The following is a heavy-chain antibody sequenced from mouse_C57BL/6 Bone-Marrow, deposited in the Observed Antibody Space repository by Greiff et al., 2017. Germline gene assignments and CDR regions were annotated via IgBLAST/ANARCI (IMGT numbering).Heavy chain of an antibody. J-gene: IGHJ1*03. CDR3: ARPYYINYWYFDV. CDR2: IYPGSGST. Sequence: QVQLQQSGAELVKPGASVKMSCKASGYTFTSYWITWVKPRPGQGLEWIGDIYPGSGSTNYNEKIKSKATLAVDTSASTAYMQLSSLTSEDSAVYYCARPYYINYWYFDVWGTGTTVTVSS. CDR1: GYTFTSYW. D-gene: IGHD2-5*01. V-gene: IGHV1-55*01.